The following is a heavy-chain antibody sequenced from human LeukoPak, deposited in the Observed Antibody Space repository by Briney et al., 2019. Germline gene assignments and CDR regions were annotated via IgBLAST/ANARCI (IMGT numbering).Heavy chain of an antibody. D-gene: IGHD3-3*01. CDR1: GGAFSSYA. CDR2: IIPILGIA. CDR3: ARDDPYYDFWSGYHSPGGY. J-gene: IGHJ4*02. V-gene: IGHV1-69*04. Sequence: SVKVSCKASGGAFSSYAISWVRQAPGQGLEWMGRIIPILGIANYAQKFQGRVTITADKSTSTAYMELSSLRSEDTAVYYCARDDPYYDFWSGYHSPGGYWGQGTLVTVSS.